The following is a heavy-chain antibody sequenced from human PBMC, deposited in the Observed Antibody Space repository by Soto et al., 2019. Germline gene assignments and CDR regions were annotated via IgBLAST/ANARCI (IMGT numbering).Heavy chain of an antibody. Sequence: QVQLVQSGAEVKKPGSSVKVSCKASGGTFSSYAISWVRQAPGQGLEWMGGIIPIFGTANYAQKFQGRVTITADESTSTAYMELSSLRSEDTAVYYCARTRSRPPWFGELSLAFDIWGQGTMVTVSS. CDR3: ARTRSRPPWFGELSLAFDI. D-gene: IGHD3-10*01. J-gene: IGHJ3*02. CDR1: GGTFSSYA. CDR2: IIPIFGTA. V-gene: IGHV1-69*01.